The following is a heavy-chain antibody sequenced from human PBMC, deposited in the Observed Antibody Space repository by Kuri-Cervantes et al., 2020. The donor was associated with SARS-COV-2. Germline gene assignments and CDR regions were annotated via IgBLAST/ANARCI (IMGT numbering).Heavy chain of an antibody. CDR1: GFTFSSYD. CDR3: ASSSYYDFWSGYYTNYYYGMDV. CDR2: IGTAGDT. V-gene: IGHV3-13*01. D-gene: IGHD3-3*01. Sequence: GESLKISCAASGFTFSSYDMHWVRQATGKGLEWVSAIGTAGDTYYPGSVKGRFTISRENAKNSLYLQMNSLRAGDTAVYYCASSSYYDFWSGYYTNYYYGMDVWGQGTTVTVSS. J-gene: IGHJ6*02.